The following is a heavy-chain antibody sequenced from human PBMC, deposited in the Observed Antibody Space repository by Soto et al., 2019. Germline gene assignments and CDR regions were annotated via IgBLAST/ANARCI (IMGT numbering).Heavy chain of an antibody. CDR1: GGSISSCGYY. V-gene: IGHV4-31*03. CDR2: IYYSGST. D-gene: IGHD1-20*01. CDR3: ARVGGINWFDP. J-gene: IGHJ5*02. Sequence: QVQLQESGPGLVKPSQTLSLTCTVSGGSISSCGYYWSWIRQHPGKGLEWIGYIYYSGSTYYNPSIKSRVTISVDTSKNQFSLKLSSVTAAATAVYYCARVGGINWFDPWGQGTLVTVSS.